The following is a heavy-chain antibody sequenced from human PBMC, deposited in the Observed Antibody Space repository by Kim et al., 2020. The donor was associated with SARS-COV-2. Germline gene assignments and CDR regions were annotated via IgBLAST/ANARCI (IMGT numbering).Heavy chain of an antibody. J-gene: IGHJ6*02. CDR3: AAHVDTAMDYYYYGMDV. Sequence: PKSRVTISVDTSKNQFSLKLSSVTAADTAVYYCAAHVDTAMDYYYYGMDVWGQGTTVTVSS. V-gene: IGHV4-31*02. D-gene: IGHD5-18*01.